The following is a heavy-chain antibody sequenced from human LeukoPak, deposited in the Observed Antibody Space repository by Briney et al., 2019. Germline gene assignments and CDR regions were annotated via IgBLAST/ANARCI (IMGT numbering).Heavy chain of an antibody. CDR3: ARNAGGGVIFDY. Sequence: GGSLRLSCAASGFTFSSYDMHWVRQATGKGLEWVSAIGTAGDTYYPGSVKGRFTISRENAKNSLYLQMNSLRAGDTAVYYCARNAGGGVIFDYWGQGTLVTVSS. CDR1: GFTFSSYD. CDR2: IGTAGDT. V-gene: IGHV3-13*01. J-gene: IGHJ4*02. D-gene: IGHD3-16*01.